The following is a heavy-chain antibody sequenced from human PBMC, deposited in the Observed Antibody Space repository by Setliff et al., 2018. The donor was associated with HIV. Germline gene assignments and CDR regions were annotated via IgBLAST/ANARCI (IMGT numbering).Heavy chain of an antibody. CDR3: ARDRSYYGSGSSGTFDY. Sequence: GGSLRLSCAASGFTFSSYSMNWVRQAPGKGLEWVSSISSSSSYIYYADSVKGRFTISRDNAKNSLYLQMSSLRAEDTAVYYCARDRSYYGSGSSGTFDYWGQGTLVTVSS. CDR1: GFTFSSYS. CDR2: ISSSSSYI. V-gene: IGHV3-21*01. J-gene: IGHJ4*02. D-gene: IGHD3-10*01.